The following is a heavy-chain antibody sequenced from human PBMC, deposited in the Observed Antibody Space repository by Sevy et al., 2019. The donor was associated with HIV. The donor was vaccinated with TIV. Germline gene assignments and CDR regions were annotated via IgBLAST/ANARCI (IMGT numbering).Heavy chain of an antibody. D-gene: IGHD4-4*01. CDR3: ARTTVTTLSSARNNWFDP. CDR1: GDSINNGDYY. J-gene: IGHJ5*02. V-gene: IGHV4-31*03. CDR2: IYYTGTT. Sequence: SETLSLTCTVSGDSINNGDYYWSWIRQHPGKGLEWIGKIYYTGTTYYNPSIKRRLRISVERSENTLSLSLRSLTAADTAVYYCARTTVTTLSSARNNWFDPWGQGTLVTVSS.